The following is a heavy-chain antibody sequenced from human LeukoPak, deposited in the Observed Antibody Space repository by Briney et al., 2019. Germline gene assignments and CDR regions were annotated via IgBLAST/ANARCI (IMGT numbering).Heavy chain of an antibody. J-gene: IGHJ4*02. CDR2: IYPDTGGT. CDR3: ARDLNYYDSSGNYIFDY. V-gene: IGHV1-2*02. Sequence: ASVKVSCKTSGYTFTGYYIHWVRQVPGQGLEWMGWIYPDTGGTKYAQKFQGRVTMSRDTSSSTAYMELSRLRPDDTAVYYCARDLNYYDSSGNYIFDYWGQGTLVTVSS. D-gene: IGHD3-22*01. CDR1: GYTFTGYY.